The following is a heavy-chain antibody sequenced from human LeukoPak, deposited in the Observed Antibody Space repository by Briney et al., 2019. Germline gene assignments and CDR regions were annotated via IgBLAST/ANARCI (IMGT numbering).Heavy chain of an antibody. CDR2: MTPNNGNT. D-gene: IGHD6-13*01. V-gene: IGHV1-8*01. CDR3: AGCVSQDSSSWYGFNYYYGMVF. CDR1: GYTFTSYD. Sequence: ASVKVSCKASGYTFTSYDINWVRQATGQGLEWMGWMTPNNGNTNYAQKFQGRVTMTRNTSISTAYMELSRLTSEDTAVHYCAGCVSQDSSSWYGFNYYYGMVFRLGGTTLSVSS. J-gene: IGHJ6*01.